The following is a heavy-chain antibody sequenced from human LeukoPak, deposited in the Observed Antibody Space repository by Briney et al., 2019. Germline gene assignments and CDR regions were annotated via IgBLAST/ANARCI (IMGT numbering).Heavy chain of an antibody. CDR1: GGSISSGGYS. V-gene: IGHV4-30-4*07. CDR2: IYYSGST. Sequence: SSGTLSLTCAVSGGSISSGGYSWSWIRQPPGKGLEWIGYIYYSGSTYYNPSLKSRVTISVDTSKNQFSLKLSSVTAADTAVYYCARDASFHDSSGYYSDAFDIWGQGTMVTVSS. CDR3: ARDASFHDSSGYYSDAFDI. D-gene: IGHD3-22*01. J-gene: IGHJ3*02.